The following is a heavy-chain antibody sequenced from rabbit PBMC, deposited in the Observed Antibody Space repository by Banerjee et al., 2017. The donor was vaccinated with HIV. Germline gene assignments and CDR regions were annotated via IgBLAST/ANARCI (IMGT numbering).Heavy chain of an antibody. CDR3: ARGYDFDYWGGPDYFDL. J-gene: IGHJ4*01. Sequence: QQQLEESGGGLVKPGGTLTLTCKASGFDFSANYYMCWVRQAPGKGLEWIGCISTSDGTTYYASWVNGRFTVSKTSSTTVTLQMTSLTAADTATYFCARGYDFDYWGGPDYFDLWGQGTLVTVS. V-gene: IGHV1S45*01. D-gene: IGHD4-1*01. CDR1: GFDFSANYY. CDR2: ISTSDGTT.